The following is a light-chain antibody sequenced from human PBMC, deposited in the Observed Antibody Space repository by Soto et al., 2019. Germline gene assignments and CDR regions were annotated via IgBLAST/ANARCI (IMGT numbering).Light chain of an antibody. J-gene: IGKJ3*01. CDR2: GAS. CDR1: QSVGNY. CDR3: QQYASVPRT. Sequence: EMVLTQSPGTLSLSPGERATLSCRASQSVGNYLAWYQQKAGRAPKLLIYGASSRATGIPDRFSGSGSGTDFTLTISRLEAKDFAVYYCQQYASVPRTLGPGTRVD. V-gene: IGKV3-20*01.